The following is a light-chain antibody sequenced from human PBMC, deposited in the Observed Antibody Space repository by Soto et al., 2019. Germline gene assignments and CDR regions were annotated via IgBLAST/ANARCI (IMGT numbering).Light chain of an antibody. Sequence: EIVLTQSPATLSVFPGEKATLSCGASQSVSNNLAWYHQKPGQAPRTHIYGASTRATGVPVRFSGSGSGTEFTLTISSLQSEDSAIYYCQQYSSWPFTFGPGTKVAIE. CDR1: QSVSNN. V-gene: IGKV3-15*01. CDR2: GAS. CDR3: QQYSSWPFT. J-gene: IGKJ3*01.